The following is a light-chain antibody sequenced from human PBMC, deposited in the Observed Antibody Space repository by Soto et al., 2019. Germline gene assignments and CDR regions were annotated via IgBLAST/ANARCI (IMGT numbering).Light chain of an antibody. CDR1: RSTIGSNY. V-gene: IGLV1-47*01. Sequence: QSVLTQPPSASGTPGQRVTISCSGSRSTIGSNYVYWYQQLPGTAPKLLIYRNSQRPSGVPDRFSGSRSGTSASLAISGLRSEDEADFYWAAWSDSLGGYVFGPGTKLTVL. CDR3: AAWSDSLGGYV. J-gene: IGLJ1*01. CDR2: RNS.